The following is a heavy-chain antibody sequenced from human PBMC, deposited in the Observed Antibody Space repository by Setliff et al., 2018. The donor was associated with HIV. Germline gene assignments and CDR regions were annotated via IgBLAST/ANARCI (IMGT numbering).Heavy chain of an antibody. CDR1: GFTFSSYT. CDR2: ISSSSTYI. J-gene: IGHJ6*03. V-gene: IGHV3-21*01. Sequence: AGGSLRLSCAASGFTFSSYTMNWVRQAPGKGLEWVSSISSSSTYIYYADSVKGRFTISRDNAKNSLYLQMDSLRAEDTAVYYCARGYVCDSCYSGYYYYYYMDVWGKGTTVTVSS. CDR3: ARGYVCDSCYSGYYYYYYMDV. D-gene: IGHD2-15*01.